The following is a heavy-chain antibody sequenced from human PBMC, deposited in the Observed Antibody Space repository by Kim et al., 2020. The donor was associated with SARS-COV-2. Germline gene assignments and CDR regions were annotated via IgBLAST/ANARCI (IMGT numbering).Heavy chain of an antibody. J-gene: IGHJ4*02. D-gene: IGHD3-22*01. CDR2: ISSVSSTI. CDR1: GFTFSSYS. Sequence: GGSLRLSCAASGFTFSSYSMNWVRQAPGKGLEWVSYISSVSSTIYYADSVKGRFTISRDNAKNSLYLQMNSLRDEDTAVYYCASSLLYDSSVSGYWGQGTLVTISS. CDR3: ASSLLYDSSVSGY. V-gene: IGHV3-48*02.